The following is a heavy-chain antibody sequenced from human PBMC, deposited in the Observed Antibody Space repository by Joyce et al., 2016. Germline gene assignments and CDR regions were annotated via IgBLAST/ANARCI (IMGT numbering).Heavy chain of an antibody. V-gene: IGHV3-23*01. CDR1: GFTFSSYG. Sequence: EVQLFESGGVLVQPGGSLRLSCAASGFTFSSYGMSWVRQAPGKGLEWVSSISAMGGLTYDADSVKGRFTSSRDNSKNTLYLQMNSLRAEETAVYYCAPILVSGEWYFAYWGQGTLVTVSS. J-gene: IGHJ4*02. CDR3: APILVSGEWYFAY. CDR2: ISAMGGLT. D-gene: IGHD5/OR15-5a*01.